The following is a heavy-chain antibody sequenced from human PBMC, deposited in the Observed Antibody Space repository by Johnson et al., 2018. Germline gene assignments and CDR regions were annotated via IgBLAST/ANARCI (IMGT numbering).Heavy chain of an antibody. V-gene: IGHV3-30*03. D-gene: IGHD6-13*01. CDR3: ARQEGAAAGTRH. CDR2: ISYDGGNI. CDR1: GFTFSSYG. J-gene: IGHJ1*01. Sequence: QVQLVQSGGGVVQPGRSLRLSCVASGFTFSSYGMHWVRQAPGKGLEWVAVISYDGGNIYYPDSVKGRFTISRDDSKNTLYLQRNSLGVEDTAVYYCARQEGAAAGTRHWGQGTLVTVSS.